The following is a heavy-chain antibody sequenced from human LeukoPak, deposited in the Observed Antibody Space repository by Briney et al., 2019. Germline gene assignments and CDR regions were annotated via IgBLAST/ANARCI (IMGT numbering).Heavy chain of an antibody. D-gene: IGHD3-22*01. CDR2: ISSSSSYI. J-gene: IGHJ6*02. CDR3: ARERTHDSSGYYRWQYYYYGMDV. Sequence: PGGSLRLSCAASGFTFSSYSMNWVSQAPGKGLEWVSSISSSSSYIYYADSVKGRFTISRDNAKNSLYLQMNSLRAEDTAVYYCARERTHDSSGYYRWQYYYYGMDVWGQGTTVTVSS. CDR1: GFTFSSYS. V-gene: IGHV3-21*01.